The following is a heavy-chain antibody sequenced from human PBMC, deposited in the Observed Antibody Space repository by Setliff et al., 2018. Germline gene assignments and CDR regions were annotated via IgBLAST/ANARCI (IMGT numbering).Heavy chain of an antibody. V-gene: IGHV1-2*06. CDR2: INPNSGAT. J-gene: IGHJ4*02. D-gene: IGHD6-25*01. Sequence: ASVKVSCKASGYTFTGYYMHWVRQAPGQGLEWMGRINPNSGATNFAQKFQGRVTMTRDTSISTAYMDLSRLRSDDTAVYYCARDLYNSGSDFWGQGTLVTVSS. CDR1: GYTFTGYY. CDR3: ARDLYNSGSDF.